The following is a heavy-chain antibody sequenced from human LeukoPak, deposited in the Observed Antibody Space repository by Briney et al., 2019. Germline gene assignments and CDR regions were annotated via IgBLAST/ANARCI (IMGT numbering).Heavy chain of an antibody. CDR2: MSYDEHLK. CDR1: GFTLSNYS. CDR3: ARDGVVKANNDAFDI. V-gene: IGHV3-30*04. D-gene: IGHD3-3*01. J-gene: IGHJ3*02. Sequence: GGSLRLSCAASGFTLSNYSVQWVRQAPTGGLERVAVMSYDEHLKSYADFVKGRFTISRDNAENTLFLQMDSLRVEDTAMYYCARDGVVKANNDAFDIWGQGTMVTVSP.